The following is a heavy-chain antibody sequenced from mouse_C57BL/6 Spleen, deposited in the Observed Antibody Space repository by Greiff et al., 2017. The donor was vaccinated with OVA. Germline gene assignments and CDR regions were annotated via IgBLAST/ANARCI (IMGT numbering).Heavy chain of an antibody. CDR1: GYTFTSYW. V-gene: IGHV1-64*01. D-gene: IGHD1-3*01. CDR2: IHPNSGST. Sequence: QVHVKQPGAELVKPGASVKLSCKASGYTFTSYWMHWVKQRPGQGLEWIGMIHPNSGSTNYNEKFKSKATLTVDKSSSTAYMQLSSLTSEDSAVYYCASPSLYNPYAMDYWGQGTSVTVSS. J-gene: IGHJ4*01. CDR3: ASPSLYNPYAMDY.